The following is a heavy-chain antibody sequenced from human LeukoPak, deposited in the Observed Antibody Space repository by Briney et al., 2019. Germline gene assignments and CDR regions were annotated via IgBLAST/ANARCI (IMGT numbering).Heavy chain of an antibody. Sequence: PGGSPRLSCSASGFTFSRYAMHWVRQAPGKGLEYVSVISSDGDNTYYADSVKGRFTISRDNSKNTLYLQMGSLRAEDMAVYYCARAALEYCGGDCLDYWGQGSLV. D-gene: IGHD2-21*01. CDR1: GFTFSRYA. CDR2: ISSDGDNT. J-gene: IGHJ4*02. CDR3: ARAALEYCGGDCLDY. V-gene: IGHV3-64*02.